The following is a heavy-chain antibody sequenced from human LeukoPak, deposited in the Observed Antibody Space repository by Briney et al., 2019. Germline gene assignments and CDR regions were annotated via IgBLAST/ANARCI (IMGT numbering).Heavy chain of an antibody. J-gene: IGHJ4*02. V-gene: IGHV3-74*01. CDR3: ARGGEYSSSSFDY. D-gene: IGHD6-6*01. CDR1: GFTFSNYW. CDR2: INSDESTT. Sequence: GGSLTLSCAASGFTFSNYWVHWVRHAPGKGLVWVSRINSDESTTTYADSVKGRFTISRDNAKNTLYLQMNSLRAEDTAEYYCARGGEYSSSSFDYWGQGTLVTVSS.